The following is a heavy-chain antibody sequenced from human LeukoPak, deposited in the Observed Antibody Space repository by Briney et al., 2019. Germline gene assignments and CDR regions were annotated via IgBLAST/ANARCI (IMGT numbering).Heavy chain of an antibody. Sequence: KTSETLSLTCAVHGGSFSGYFWTWIRQPPGKGLEWIAEINHSGTTNYNPSLKSRGIVSVDTSKKQFSLNLRSVTAADTAVYYCARGQDDHTNYFSGGDYYYYYTDVWDKGTTVTVSS. CDR2: INHSGTT. J-gene: IGHJ6*03. CDR1: GGSFSGYF. V-gene: IGHV4-34*01. CDR3: ARGQDDHTNYFSGGDYYYYYTDV. D-gene: IGHD1-26*01.